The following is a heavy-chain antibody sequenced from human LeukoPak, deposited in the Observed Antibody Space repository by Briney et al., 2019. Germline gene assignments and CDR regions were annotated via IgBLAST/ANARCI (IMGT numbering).Heavy chain of an antibody. V-gene: IGHV5-51*01. CDR3: ARHNREYASDSPLDY. CDR1: GSRFTTYW. J-gene: IGHJ4*02. Sequence: GESLKISCKGSGSRFTTYWIVWVRQMPGKGLEWMGIIYPGDSDTRYSPSFQGQVTISADKSISTAYLQWSSLKASDTAMYYCARHNREYASDSPLDYWGQGTLVTVSS. D-gene: IGHD1-14*01. CDR2: IYPGDSDT.